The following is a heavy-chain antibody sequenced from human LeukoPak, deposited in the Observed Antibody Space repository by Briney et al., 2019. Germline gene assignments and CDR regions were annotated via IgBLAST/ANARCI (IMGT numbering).Heavy chain of an antibody. D-gene: IGHD1-26*01. Sequence: GGSLRLSCAASGFTFGSYSMNWVRQAPGRGLEWVSSISSSTTYIYYADSVKGRFTISRDNAKNSLYLQMNSLRAEDTAVYYCARGRGSYRYGYYFDYWGQGTLVTVSS. CDR1: GFTFGSYS. V-gene: IGHV3-21*01. J-gene: IGHJ4*02. CDR2: ISSSTTYI. CDR3: ARGRGSYRYGYYFDY.